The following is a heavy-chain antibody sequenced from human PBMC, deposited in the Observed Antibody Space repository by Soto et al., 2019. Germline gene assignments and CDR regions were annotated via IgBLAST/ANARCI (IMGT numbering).Heavy chain of an antibody. CDR2: ISAYNDHT. CDR1: GYTFTNYG. CDR3: VRGDGGYFDH. J-gene: IGHJ4*02. Sequence: QVQLVQSGVEVKKPGASVKVSCKAMGYTFTNYGLSWVRQAPGEGLEWLGWISAYNDHTKYAQKVQDRVTLTTDTSASTAYLELRSLTSDDTAVYYCVRGDGGYFDHWGQGTLVLVSS. V-gene: IGHV1-18*01. D-gene: IGHD3-16*01.